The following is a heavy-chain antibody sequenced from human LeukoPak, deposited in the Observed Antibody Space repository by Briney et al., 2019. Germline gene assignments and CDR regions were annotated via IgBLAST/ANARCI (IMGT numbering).Heavy chain of an antibody. CDR3: ARVYSNHNG. Sequence: PGGSLRLSCAASGFTFSSYAMHWVRQAPGKGLEYVSAISSNGGSTYYANSVKGRFTISRDNAKNSLYLQMNSLRAEDTAVYYCARVYSNHNGWGQGTLVTVSS. D-gene: IGHD6-13*01. V-gene: IGHV3-64*01. CDR1: GFTFSSYA. J-gene: IGHJ4*02. CDR2: ISSNGGST.